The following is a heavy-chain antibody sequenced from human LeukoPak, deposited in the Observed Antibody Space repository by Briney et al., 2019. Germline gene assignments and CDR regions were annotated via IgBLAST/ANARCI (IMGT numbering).Heavy chain of an antibody. D-gene: IGHD5-24*01. J-gene: IGHJ4*02. V-gene: IGHV3-13*04. Sequence: GGSLRLSCAASGFTFSSYDMHWVRQATGKGLEWVSAIGTAGDTYYPGSVKGRFTISRENAKNSLYLQMNSLRAGDTAVYYCASSMAYNCLDYWGQGTLVTVSS. CDR3: ASSMAYNCLDY. CDR2: IGTAGDT. CDR1: GFTFSSYD.